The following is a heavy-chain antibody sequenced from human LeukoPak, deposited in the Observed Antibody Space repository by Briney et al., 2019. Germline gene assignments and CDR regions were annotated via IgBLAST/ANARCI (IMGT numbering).Heavy chain of an antibody. CDR3: ARQSQGGNSKWHYY. J-gene: IGHJ4*02. CDR2: IYPGDSDT. D-gene: IGHD5-18*01. CDR1: GYTFSNYW. Sequence: ESPQISCRGSGYTFSNYWIGWVLQMPGKGLEWMGIIYPGDSDTRYSPSFQGQVTISADTSISTAYLQWSSLKASDTAMYYCARQSQGGNSKWHYYWGQAAMATDSS. V-gene: IGHV5-51*01.